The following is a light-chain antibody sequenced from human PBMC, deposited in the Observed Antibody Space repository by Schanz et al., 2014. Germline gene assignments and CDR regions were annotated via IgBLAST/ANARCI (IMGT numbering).Light chain of an antibody. CDR3: QKYDSGPYT. J-gene: IGKJ2*01. Sequence: DIQMTQSPSSLSASVGDRVTITCRASQDISSYLAWYQHKPGKVPELLIFGASTLQSGAPSRFSGSRSGTEFTLTISSLQPEDAATYYCQKYDSGPYTFGQGTKLEIK. V-gene: IGKV1-27*01. CDR1: QDISSY. CDR2: GAS.